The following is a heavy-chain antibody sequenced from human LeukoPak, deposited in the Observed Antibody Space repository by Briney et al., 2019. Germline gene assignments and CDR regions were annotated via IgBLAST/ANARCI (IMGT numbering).Heavy chain of an antibody. CDR1: GYTFTSYG. Sequence: ASVKVSCKASGYTFTSYGISWVRQAPGQGLEWMGWISAYNGNTNYAQKLQGRVTMTTDTSTSAAYMELRSLRSDDTAVYYCASTGYCSSTSCYSPEYFQHWGQGTLVTVSS. CDR3: ASTGYCSSTSCYSPEYFQH. D-gene: IGHD2-2*01. V-gene: IGHV1-18*01. J-gene: IGHJ1*01. CDR2: ISAYNGNT.